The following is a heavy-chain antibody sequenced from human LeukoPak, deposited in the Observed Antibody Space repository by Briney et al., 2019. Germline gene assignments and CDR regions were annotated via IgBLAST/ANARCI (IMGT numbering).Heavy chain of an antibody. V-gene: IGHV3-66*02. CDR2: IYSGGDT. CDR3: ATRYCSGTSCYRGAFDV. Sequence: GGSLTLSCAVCGFPFSSYSMHGVRRAPGEGLEWVSLIYSGGDTYFAGSGEGRFTISRENSKNTLYLQMNNLRADDTAVYYCATRYCSGTSCYRGAFDVWGQGTMVTVSS. J-gene: IGHJ3*01. D-gene: IGHD2-2*02. CDR1: GFPFSSYS.